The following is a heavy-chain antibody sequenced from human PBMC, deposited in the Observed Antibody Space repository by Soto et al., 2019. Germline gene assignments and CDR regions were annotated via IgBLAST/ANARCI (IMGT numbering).Heavy chain of an antibody. D-gene: IGHD6-19*01. CDR1: GFTFSSYA. Sequence: PGGSLRLSCAASGFTFSSYAMSWVRQAPGKGLEWVSSISGSGGSTYYADSVKGRFTISRDNSKNTLYLQMNSLRAEDTAVYYCAILSGSGWYLVPYWGQGTLVTVSS. CDR3: AILSGSGWYLVPY. V-gene: IGHV3-23*01. CDR2: ISGSGGST. J-gene: IGHJ4*02.